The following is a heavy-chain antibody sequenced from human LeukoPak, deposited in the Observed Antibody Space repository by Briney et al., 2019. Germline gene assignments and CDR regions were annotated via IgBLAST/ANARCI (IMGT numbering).Heavy chain of an antibody. CDR3: ARPIAAAGPDAFDI. V-gene: IGHV5-51*01. CDR2: IYPGDSET. Sequence: GEPLKISCKGSGYSFTSYWIGWVRQLPGKGLEWRGIIYPGDSETRYSPSFQGHVTISADKSISTAYLQSSSLKASDTAMYYCARPIAAAGPDAFDIWGQGTMVTVSS. CDR1: GYSFTSYW. J-gene: IGHJ3*02. D-gene: IGHD6-13*01.